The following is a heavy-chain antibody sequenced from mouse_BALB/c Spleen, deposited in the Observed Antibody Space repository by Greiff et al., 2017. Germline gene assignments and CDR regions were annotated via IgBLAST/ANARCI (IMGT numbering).Heavy chain of an antibody. CDR1: GYAFSSYW. Sequence: QVQLQQSGAELVRPGSSVKISCKASGYAFSSYWMNWVKQRPGQGLEWIGQIYPGDGDTNYNGKFKGKATLTADKSSSTAYMQLSSLTSEDSAVYFCARTVVAQFDYWGQGTTLTVSS. CDR3: ARTVVAQFDY. V-gene: IGHV1-80*01. CDR2: IYPGDGDT. D-gene: IGHD1-1*01. J-gene: IGHJ2*01.